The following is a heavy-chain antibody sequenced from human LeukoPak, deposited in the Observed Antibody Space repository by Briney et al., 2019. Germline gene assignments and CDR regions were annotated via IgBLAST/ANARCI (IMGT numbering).Heavy chain of an antibody. J-gene: IGHJ3*02. CDR1: GGTFSSYA. D-gene: IGHD2-15*01. CDR2: IIPIFGTA. Sequence: SVKVSCKASGGTFSSYAISWVRQAPGQGLEWMGGIIPIFGTANYAQRFQGRVTITADESTSTAYMELSSLRSEDTAVYYCARERGDCSGGSCYVDAFDIWGQGTMVTVSS. V-gene: IGHV1-69*01. CDR3: ARERGDCSGGSCYVDAFDI.